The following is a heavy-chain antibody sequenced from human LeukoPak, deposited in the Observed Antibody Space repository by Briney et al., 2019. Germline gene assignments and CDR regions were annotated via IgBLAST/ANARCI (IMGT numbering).Heavy chain of an antibody. CDR2: INHSGST. V-gene: IGHV4-34*01. CDR1: GGSFSDYY. CDR3: AGSIAARLDY. J-gene: IGHJ4*02. Sequence: SETLSLTCAVYGGSFSDYYWSWIRQPPGKGLEWTGEINHSGSTNYNPSLKSRVTISVDTSKNQFSLKLSSVTAADTAVYYCAGSIAARLDYWGQGTLVTVSS. D-gene: IGHD6-6*01.